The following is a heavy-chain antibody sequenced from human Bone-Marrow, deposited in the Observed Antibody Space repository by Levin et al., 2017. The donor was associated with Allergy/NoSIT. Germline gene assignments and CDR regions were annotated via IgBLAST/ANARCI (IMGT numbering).Heavy chain of an antibody. CDR1: GFTFSSYG. Sequence: GGSLRLSCAASGFTFSSYGMHWVRQAPGKGLEWVAVIWYDGSNKYYADSVKGRFTISRDNSKNTLYLQMNSLRAEDTAVYYCAREGGYSNSWYFDYWGQGTLVTVSS. D-gene: IGHD4-11*01. V-gene: IGHV3-33*01. CDR2: IWYDGSNK. J-gene: IGHJ4*02. CDR3: AREGGYSNSWYFDY.